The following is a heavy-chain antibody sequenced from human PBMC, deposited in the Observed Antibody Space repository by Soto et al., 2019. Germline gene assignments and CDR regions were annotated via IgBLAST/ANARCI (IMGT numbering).Heavy chain of an antibody. D-gene: IGHD6-6*01. J-gene: IGHJ6*02. V-gene: IGHV4-31*03. CDR2: NYYSGIT. CDR1: GGSISSGGYY. CDR3: ARGSSIAGLYYGMDV. Sequence: ASETLSPPCTVSGGSISSGGYYWTWIRQHPGKGLEWIGYNYYSGITYYNPSLKSRVTISLDTSKNQFSLKLSSVTAADTAVYYCARGSSIAGLYYGMDVWGQGTTVTVSS.